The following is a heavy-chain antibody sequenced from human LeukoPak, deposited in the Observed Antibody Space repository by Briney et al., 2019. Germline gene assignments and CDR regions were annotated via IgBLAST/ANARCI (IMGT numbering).Heavy chain of an antibody. D-gene: IGHD3-3*01. CDR2: INHSGST. CDR3: ARDLGLPIWSGYYQRKGFDY. V-gene: IGHV4-34*01. Sequence: SETLSLTCAVYGGSFSGYYWSWIRQPPGKGLEWIGEINHSGSTNYNPSLKSRVTISVDTSKNQFSLKLSSVTAADTAVYYCARDLGLPIWSGYYQRKGFDYWGQGTLVTVSS. CDR1: GGSFSGYY. J-gene: IGHJ4*02.